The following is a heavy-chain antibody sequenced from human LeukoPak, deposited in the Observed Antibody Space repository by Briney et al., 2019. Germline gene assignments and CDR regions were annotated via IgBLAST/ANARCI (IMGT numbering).Heavy chain of an antibody. V-gene: IGHV3-43*01. CDR3: AKDGKNYFDY. Sequence: GGSLRLSCAASGFTFSNYWMHWVRQAPGKGLEWVSLISWDGGSTYYADSVKGRFTISRDNSKNSLSLQMNSLRAEDTALYYCAKDGKNYFDYWGQGTLVTVSS. CDR2: ISWDGGST. CDR1: GFTFSNYW. J-gene: IGHJ4*02.